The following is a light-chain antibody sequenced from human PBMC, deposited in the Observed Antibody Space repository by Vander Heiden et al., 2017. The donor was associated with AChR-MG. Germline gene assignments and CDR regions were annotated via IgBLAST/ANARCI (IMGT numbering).Light chain of an antibody. CDR1: QSVSSNY. V-gene: IGKV3-20*01. Sequence: EIVLTQSPGTLSLSPGERATLSCRASQSVSSNYLAWYQQKPGQAPRLLICGASSRATGIPDRFSGSGSGTDFTLTISRLEPEDFAVYYCQQYGNSPLLTFGGGTKVEIK. J-gene: IGKJ4*01. CDR2: GAS. CDR3: QQYGNSPLLT.